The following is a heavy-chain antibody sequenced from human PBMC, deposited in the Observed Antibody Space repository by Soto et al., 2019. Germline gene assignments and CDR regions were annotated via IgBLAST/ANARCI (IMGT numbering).Heavy chain of an antibody. Sequence: QVQLQESGPGLVKPSQTLSLTCTVSGGSISSGGYYWSWIRQHPGKGLEWIGYIYYSGSTYYNPSLKSRVTISVDTSKNQFSLKLSSVTAAATAVYYCANHPLDYGDYPGGYWGQGTLVTVSS. CDR1: GGSISSGGYY. J-gene: IGHJ4*02. D-gene: IGHD4-17*01. CDR3: ANHPLDYGDYPGGY. V-gene: IGHV4-31*03. CDR2: IYYSGST.